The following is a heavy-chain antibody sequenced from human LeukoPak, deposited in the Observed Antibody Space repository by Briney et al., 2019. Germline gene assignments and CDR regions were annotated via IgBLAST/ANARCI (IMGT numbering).Heavy chain of an antibody. Sequence: GRSLRLSCAASGFTFSTYSMNWVRQAPGKGLEWVSYISSSSSTIYYADSVKGRFTISRDNAKNSLYLQMNSLRAEDTAVYYCASPFDYWGQGTLVTVSS. CDR2: ISSSSSTI. V-gene: IGHV3-48*04. CDR1: GFTFSTYS. CDR3: ASPFDY. J-gene: IGHJ4*02.